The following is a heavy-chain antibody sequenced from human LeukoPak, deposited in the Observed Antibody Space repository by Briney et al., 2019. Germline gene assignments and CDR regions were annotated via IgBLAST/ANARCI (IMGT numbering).Heavy chain of an antibody. CDR2: MNPNSGNT. D-gene: IGHD3-3*01. CDR3: ASYGDFWSGYSDY. CDR1: GYTFTSYD. V-gene: IGHV1-8*03. Sequence: ASVKVSCKDSGYTFTSYDINWVRQATGQGLEWMEWMNPNSGNTGYAQKFQGRVTITRNTSISTAYMELSSLRSEDTAVYYCASYGDFWSGYSDYWGQGILVTVSS. J-gene: IGHJ4*02.